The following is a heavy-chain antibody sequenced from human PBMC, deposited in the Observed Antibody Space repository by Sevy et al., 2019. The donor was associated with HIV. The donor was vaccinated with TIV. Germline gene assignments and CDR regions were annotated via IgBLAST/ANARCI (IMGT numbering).Heavy chain of an antibody. V-gene: IGHV4-39*01. D-gene: IGHD3-22*01. CDR2: IYYTGST. J-gene: IGHJ4*02. CDR3: ARQPYSSGPDY. Sequence: SETLSLTCSVSGGSISSEDYFWAWIRQPPGQGLEWIGSIYYTGSTYYNLSLKSRVTISVDTSKNQFSLNVTSVTAAHTAVYYCARQPYSSGPDYWGRGTLVTVSS. CDR1: GGSISSEDYF.